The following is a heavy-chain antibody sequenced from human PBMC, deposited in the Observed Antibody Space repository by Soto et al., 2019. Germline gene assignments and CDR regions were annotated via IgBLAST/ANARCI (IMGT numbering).Heavy chain of an antibody. Sequence: GGSLRLSCAASGFTFSSYGMHWVRQAPGKGLEWVAVIWYDGSNKYYADSVKGRFTISRDNSKNTLYLQMNSLRAEDTAVYYCAREIGELLRGRAFDIWGQGTMVTVSS. V-gene: IGHV3-33*01. D-gene: IGHD1-26*01. CDR2: IWYDGSNK. J-gene: IGHJ3*02. CDR1: GFTFSSYG. CDR3: AREIGELLRGRAFDI.